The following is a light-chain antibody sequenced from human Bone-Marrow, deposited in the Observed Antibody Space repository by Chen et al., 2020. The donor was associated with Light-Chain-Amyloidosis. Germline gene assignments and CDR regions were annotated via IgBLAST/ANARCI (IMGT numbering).Light chain of an antibody. CDR1: SSAVGGDNH. CDR2: EVT. Sequence: QSALTQPASVSGSPGQSITIAGTGTSSAVGGDNHVSWYQHHPDKAPQLMIYEVTNRPSWVPARFSGSKSDNTASLTISGLQTEDEADYFCSSYTITNTLVFGSGTRVTVL. CDR3: SSYTITNTLV. V-gene: IGLV2-14*01. J-gene: IGLJ1*01.